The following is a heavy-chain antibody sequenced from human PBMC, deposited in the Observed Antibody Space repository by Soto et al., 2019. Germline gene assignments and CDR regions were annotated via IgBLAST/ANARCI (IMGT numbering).Heavy chain of an antibody. CDR1: GFTFSSYA. D-gene: IGHD2-15*01. V-gene: IGHV3-23*01. Sequence: LSLPCAASGFTFSSYAMSWVRQAPGKGLEWVSAISGSGGSTYYADSVKGRSTISRDNSKNTLYLQMNRLRAEDTAVYYYAKVAAYSPYYYYYMDVWGKGTTVTVSS. CDR2: ISGSGGST. J-gene: IGHJ6*03. CDR3: AKVAAYSPYYYYYMDV.